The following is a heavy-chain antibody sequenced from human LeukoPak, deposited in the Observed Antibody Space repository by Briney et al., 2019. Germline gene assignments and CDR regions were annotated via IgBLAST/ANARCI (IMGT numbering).Heavy chain of an antibody. CDR2: IYTSGST. CDR1: GGSISSYY. Sequence: SETLSLTCTVSGGSISSYYWSWIRQPAGKGLEWIGRIYTSGSTNYNPSLKSRVTMSVDTSKNQFSLKLSSVTAADTAVYYCARERFLEWLFSPDVWGKGTTVTASS. V-gene: IGHV4-4*07. J-gene: IGHJ6*04. CDR3: ARERFLEWLFSPDV. D-gene: IGHD3-3*01.